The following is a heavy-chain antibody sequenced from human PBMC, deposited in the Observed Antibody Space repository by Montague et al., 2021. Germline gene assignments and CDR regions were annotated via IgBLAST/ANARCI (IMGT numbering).Heavy chain of an antibody. CDR3: ARRLGIRAPFDY. D-gene: IGHD7-27*01. J-gene: IGHJ4*02. CDR2: IYDSGTT. CDR1: GGYISSYS. V-gene: IGHV4-59*08. Sequence: SETLSLTCTVSGGYISSYSWSWIRQPPGKGLEWIGYIYDSGTTNYNPSLKSRVTISADTSMNQFSLNLRSVTAADTAVYFCARRLGIRAPFDYWGQGTLVTVSS.